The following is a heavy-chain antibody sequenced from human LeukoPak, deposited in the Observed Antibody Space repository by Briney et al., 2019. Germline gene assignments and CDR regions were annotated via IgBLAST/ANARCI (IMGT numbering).Heavy chain of an antibody. J-gene: IGHJ2*01. CDR2: IYTSGST. CDR1: GGSISSGSYY. Sequence: PSETLSLTCTVSGGSISSGSYYWSWIRQPAGKGLEWIGRIYTSGSTNYNPSLKSRVTISVDTSKNQFSLKLSSVTAADTAVYYCARAVAYCGGDCAPWYFDLWGRGTLVTVSS. D-gene: IGHD2-21*02. V-gene: IGHV4-61*02. CDR3: ARAVAYCGGDCAPWYFDL.